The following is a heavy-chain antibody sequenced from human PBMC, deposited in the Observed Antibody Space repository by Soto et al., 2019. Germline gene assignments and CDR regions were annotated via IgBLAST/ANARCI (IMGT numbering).Heavy chain of an antibody. D-gene: IGHD3-3*01. Sequence: SVKVSCKASGGTFSSYAIRWVRQAPGQGLAWMGGIIPIFGYTKYAQNFQGRLTMTTDTSTRIVSMELRSLKSDDTAVYYCARDNSGDFWSGYSHYYFDYWGQGTLVTVSS. CDR3: ARDNSGDFWSGYSHYYFDY. V-gene: IGHV1-69*05. CDR1: GGTFSSYA. J-gene: IGHJ4*02. CDR2: IIPIFGYT.